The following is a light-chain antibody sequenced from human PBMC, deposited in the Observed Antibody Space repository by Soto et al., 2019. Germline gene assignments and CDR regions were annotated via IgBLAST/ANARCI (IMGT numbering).Light chain of an antibody. J-gene: IGKJ4*01. CDR2: AAS. CDR3: QQSYSTPLT. Sequence: DLKMTQSPSSLSVSVGDRVTITCRASQSISSYLNWYQQKPGKAPKLLIYAASSLQSGVPSRFSGSGSGTDFTLTISSLQPEDFATYYCQQSYSTPLTFGGGTKVEIK. CDR1: QSISSY. V-gene: IGKV1-39*01.